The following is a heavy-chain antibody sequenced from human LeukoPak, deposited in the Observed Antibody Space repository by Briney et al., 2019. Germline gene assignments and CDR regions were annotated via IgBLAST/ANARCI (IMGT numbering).Heavy chain of an antibody. V-gene: IGHV3-23*01. CDR1: GFTFSSYA. CDR2: ISGSGGRT. Sequence: GGSLRLSCAASGFTFSSYAMSWVRQAPGKGLEWVSAISGSGGRTYYADSVKGRFTISRDNSKNTLYLQMNSLRAEDTAVYYCAKVLWARYYFDYWGQGTLVTVSS. J-gene: IGHJ4*02. D-gene: IGHD3-10*01. CDR3: AKVLWARYYFDY.